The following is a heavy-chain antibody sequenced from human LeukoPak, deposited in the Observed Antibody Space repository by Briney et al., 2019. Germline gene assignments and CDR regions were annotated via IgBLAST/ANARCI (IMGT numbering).Heavy chain of an antibody. J-gene: IGHJ4*02. CDR2: IKHDGSEK. CDR3: ATDRGWRTSGYYLYYFEY. Sequence: GGSLRLPCAASGFTFSSYAMSWVRQAPGKGLEWVASIKHDGSEKYYVDSVRGRFTISRDNTMNSLYLQMSSLRAEDTAVYYCATDRGWRTSGYYLYYFEYWGQGTLVTYSS. CDR1: GFTFSSYA. D-gene: IGHD3-3*01. V-gene: IGHV3-7*01.